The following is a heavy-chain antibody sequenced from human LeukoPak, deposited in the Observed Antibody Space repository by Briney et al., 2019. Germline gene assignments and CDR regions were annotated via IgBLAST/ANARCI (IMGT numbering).Heavy chain of an antibody. J-gene: IGHJ4*02. CDR2: IRRKAHGGTT. Sequence: PGGSLRLSCTTSGFTFGDYAMSWVRQAPGKGLEWVSFIRRKAHGGTTEYAASVKGRFSSSRDDSKSIAYLQMNSLKTEDTAVYFCTRVTYYYDNSGYFHFDSWGQGSLVPVSS. CDR3: TRVTYYYDNSGYFHFDS. V-gene: IGHV3-49*04. CDR1: GFTFGDYA. D-gene: IGHD3-22*01.